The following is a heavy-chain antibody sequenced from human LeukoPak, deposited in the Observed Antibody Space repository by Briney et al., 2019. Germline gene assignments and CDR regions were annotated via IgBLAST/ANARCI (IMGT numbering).Heavy chain of an antibody. V-gene: IGHV1-24*01. D-gene: IGHD4-11*01. CDR2: FDPEDGET. CDR3: ATVGPHDYIPVVDH. Sequence: ASVKVSCKVSGYTLTELSMHWVRRAPGKGLEWMGGFDPEDGETIYAQKFQGRVTMTEDTSTDTAYMELSSLRSEDTAVYYCATVGPHDYIPVVDHWGQGTLVTVSS. J-gene: IGHJ4*02. CDR1: GYTLTELS.